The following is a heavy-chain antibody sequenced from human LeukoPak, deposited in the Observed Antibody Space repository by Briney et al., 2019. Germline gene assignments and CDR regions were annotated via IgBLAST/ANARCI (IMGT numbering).Heavy chain of an antibody. CDR1: GGSISSSSYY. J-gene: IGHJ2*01. Sequence: SETLSLTCTVSGGSISSSSYYWGWIRQPPGKGLEWIGSIYYSGSTYYNPSLKSRVTISVDTSKNRFSLKLSSVTAADTAVYYCARRLNFEDYGDYLRGASYWYFDLWGRGTLVTVSS. CDR3: ARRLNFEDYGDYLRGASYWYFDL. V-gene: IGHV4-39*01. D-gene: IGHD4-17*01. CDR2: IYYSGST.